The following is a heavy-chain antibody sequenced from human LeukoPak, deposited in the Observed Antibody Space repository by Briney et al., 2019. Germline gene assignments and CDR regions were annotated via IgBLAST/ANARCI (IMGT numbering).Heavy chain of an antibody. V-gene: IGHV4-39*01. J-gene: IGHJ4*02. CDR1: GGSISCSRYY. D-gene: IGHD6-19*01. CDR3: ARQILGGSGWTFDS. CDR2: VYYSGST. Sequence: SETPSLTCTVSGGSISCSRYYWGWIRQPPGKGLEWIGSVYYSGSTYYNPSLKSRFTISVDTANNQFSLKLPSVPPDNTALYYCARQILGGSGWTFDSWGQGALVTVSS.